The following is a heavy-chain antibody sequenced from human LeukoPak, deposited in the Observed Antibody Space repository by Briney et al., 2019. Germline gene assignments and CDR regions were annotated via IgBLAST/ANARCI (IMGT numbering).Heavy chain of an antibody. Sequence: APVKVSCKASGYTFTSYAMNWVRQAPGQGLEWMGWINTNTGNPTYAQGFTGRFVFSLDTSVSTAYLQISSLKAEDTAVYYCARVLPYYYDSSGYYLMSFDYWGQGTLVTVSS. CDR3: ARVLPYYYDSSGYYLMSFDY. J-gene: IGHJ4*02. V-gene: IGHV7-4-1*02. D-gene: IGHD3-22*01. CDR2: INTNTGNP. CDR1: GYTFTSYA.